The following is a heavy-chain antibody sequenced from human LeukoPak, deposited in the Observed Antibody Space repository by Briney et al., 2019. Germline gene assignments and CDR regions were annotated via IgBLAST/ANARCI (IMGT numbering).Heavy chain of an antibody. CDR2: IYTSGST. V-gene: IGHV4-4*07. Sequence: SETLSLTCTVSGGSISSSYWSWIRQPAGKGLEWIGRIYTSGSTNYNPSLKSRVTMSVDTSKNQFSLKLSSVTAADTAVYYCARQHDSYYYYYIDVWGSGTTVTVSS. CDR1: GGSISSSY. CDR3: ARQHDSYYYYYIDV. J-gene: IGHJ6*03.